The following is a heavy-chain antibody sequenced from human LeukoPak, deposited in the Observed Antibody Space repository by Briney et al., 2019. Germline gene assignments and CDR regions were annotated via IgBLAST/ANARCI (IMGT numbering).Heavy chain of an antibody. D-gene: IGHD3-3*01. CDR2: INHSGST. CDR1: GGSFSGYY. Sequence: SETLSLTCAVYGGSFSGYYWSWIRQPPGKGLGWIGEINHSGSTNYNPSLKSRVTISVDTSKNQFSLKLSSVTAADTAVYYCARGRRYDFWSGYYHYYYYMDVWGKGTTVTVSS. J-gene: IGHJ6*03. V-gene: IGHV4-34*01. CDR3: ARGRRYDFWSGYYHYYYYMDV.